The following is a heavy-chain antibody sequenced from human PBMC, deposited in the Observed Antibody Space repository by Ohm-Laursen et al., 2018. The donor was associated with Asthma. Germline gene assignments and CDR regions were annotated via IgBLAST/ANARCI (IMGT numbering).Heavy chain of an antibody. J-gene: IGHJ3*02. V-gene: IGHV4-31*03. Sequence: TLSLTCTVSGDSISSGGYYWSWIRQHPGKGLEWIGYIYYSGSTYYNPSLKSRVTISVDTSKNQFSLKLSSVTAADTAVYYCARDSPFPPSGVDAFDIWGQGTMVTVSS. CDR2: IYYSGST. CDR1: GDSISSGGYY. D-gene: IGHD1-26*01. CDR3: ARDSPFPPSGVDAFDI.